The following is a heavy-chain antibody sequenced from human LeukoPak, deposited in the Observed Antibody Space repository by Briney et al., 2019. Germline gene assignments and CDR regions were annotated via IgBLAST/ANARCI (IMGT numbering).Heavy chain of an antibody. CDR3: ARDHGGYSGYDLRTGFDY. D-gene: IGHD5-12*01. J-gene: IGHJ4*02. Sequence: PGGSLRLSCAASRFTFSSYSMNWVRQAPGKGLEWVSSISSSSSYIYYADSVKGRFTISRDNAKNSLYLQMNSLRAEDTAVYYCARDHGGYSGYDLRTGFDYWGQGTMVTVSS. V-gene: IGHV3-21*01. CDR2: ISSSSSYI. CDR1: RFTFSSYS.